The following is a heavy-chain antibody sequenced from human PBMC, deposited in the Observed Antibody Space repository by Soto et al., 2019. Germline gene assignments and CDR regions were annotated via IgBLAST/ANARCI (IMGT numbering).Heavy chain of an antibody. CDR3: ARYRREAVAGYTLYN. CDR1: GGSISSNY. D-gene: IGHD6-13*01. Sequence: SETLSLTCTVSGGSISSNYWTWIRQPPGKGLEWIGYVYNSGSTNYNPSLKSRVTISEGTSKSQFSLKVNSMTAADTAVYYCARYRREAVAGYTLYNWGQGILVTVS. V-gene: IGHV4-59*01. J-gene: IGHJ4*02. CDR2: VYNSGST.